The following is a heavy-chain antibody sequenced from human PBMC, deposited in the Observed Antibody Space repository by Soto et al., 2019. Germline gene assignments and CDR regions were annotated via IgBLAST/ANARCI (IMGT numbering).Heavy chain of an antibody. CDR2: IVDGSGNT. D-gene: IGHD6-13*01. CDR3: AADLAAAGYHFDY. CDR1: GFTFTSSA. Sequence: QMQLVQSGPEVKKPGTSVKVSCKASGFTFTSSAVQWVRQARGQRLEWIGWIVDGSGNTNYAQKFQERVTITRDRSTSTAYMALSSLRSEHTAVEYWAADLAAAGYHFDYWGQGTLVTLSS. J-gene: IGHJ4*02. V-gene: IGHV1-58*01.